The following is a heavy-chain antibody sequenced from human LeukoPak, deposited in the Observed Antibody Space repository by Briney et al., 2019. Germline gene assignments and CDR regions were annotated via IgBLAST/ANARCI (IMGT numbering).Heavy chain of an antibody. CDR1: GYTFTSYG. CDR2: ISAYNGNT. CDR3: AREGRITIFGVVITFNAFDI. Sequence: ASVKVSCKASGYTFTSYGISWVRQAPGQGLEWMGWISAYNGNTNYAQKLQGRVTMTTDTSTSTAYMELRSLRSDDTAVYYCAREGRITIFGVVITFNAFDIWGQGTMVTVSS. J-gene: IGHJ3*02. V-gene: IGHV1-18*01. D-gene: IGHD3-3*01.